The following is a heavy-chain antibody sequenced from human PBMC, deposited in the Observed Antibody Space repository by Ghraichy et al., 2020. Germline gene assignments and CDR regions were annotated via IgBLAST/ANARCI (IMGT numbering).Heavy chain of an antibody. Sequence: GESLNISCAASGVLFSPYWMTWVRQVPGKGPELVGKIKPGGGHQNYTDYVKGRFTVSRDNAKNSLYLQMNSLRVDDTAVYYCARDTSPERLDSFYDAFDIWGRGTKVTVSS. D-gene: IGHD3-3*02. V-gene: IGHV3-7*03. CDR2: IKPGGGHQ. J-gene: IGHJ3*02. CDR1: GVLFSPYW. CDR3: ARDTSPERLDSFYDAFDI.